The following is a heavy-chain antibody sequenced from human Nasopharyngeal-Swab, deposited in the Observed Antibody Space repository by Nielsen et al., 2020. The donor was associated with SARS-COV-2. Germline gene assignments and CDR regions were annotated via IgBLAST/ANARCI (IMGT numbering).Heavy chain of an antibody. D-gene: IGHD3-16*01. J-gene: IGHJ6*03. CDR3: AGESERVVWVRGGPACYMDV. Sequence: SGTLSLTCAVSGGSFSGYYWSWLRQHPGKGLEWLGAINHRGSTNYHPSLKSRVTIPVDTSKNQVSLTRSSATAADTAVYYCAGESERVVWVRGGPACYMDVWGKGTTVTVSS. CDR2: INHRGST. V-gene: IGHV4-34*01. CDR1: GGSFSGYY.